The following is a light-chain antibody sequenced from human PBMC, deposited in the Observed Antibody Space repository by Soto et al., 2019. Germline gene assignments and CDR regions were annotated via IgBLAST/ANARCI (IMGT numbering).Light chain of an antibody. J-gene: IGKJ3*01. Sequence: EIVLTQSPGSLSMSPGERATLSCRASQSISNNYFAWYQQKPGQAPRLLIYGASSRATGIPDRFSGSGSGTDFTLSISRLEPEDSAVFYCQQYHCSPGLFTFGPGTKVDIK. CDR3: QQYHCSPGLFT. V-gene: IGKV3-20*01. CDR2: GAS. CDR1: QSISNNY.